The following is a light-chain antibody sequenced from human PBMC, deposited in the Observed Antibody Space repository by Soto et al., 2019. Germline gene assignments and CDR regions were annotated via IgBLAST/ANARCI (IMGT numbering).Light chain of an antibody. J-gene: IGKJ1*01. CDR1: QSVSSW. CDR3: QQYNSYSQT. CDR2: KAS. Sequence: DIQMTQSPSTLSASVGDRVTITCRASQSVSSWLAWYQQKPGQAPKLLIYKASSMDTGVPARFSGSGSGTEFPLTISSLQPDDFATYYCQQYNSYSQTFGQGTKVDIK. V-gene: IGKV1-5*03.